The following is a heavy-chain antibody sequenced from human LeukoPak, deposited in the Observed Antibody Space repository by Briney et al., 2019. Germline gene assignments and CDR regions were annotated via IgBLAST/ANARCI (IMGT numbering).Heavy chain of an antibody. V-gene: IGHV4-39*07. D-gene: IGHD5-18*01. J-gene: IGHJ6*03. CDR2: IYYSGST. Sequence: SETLSLTCTVSGGSISSSSYYWRWIRQPPGKGLEWIGSIYYSGSTYYNPSLKSRVTISVDTSKNQFSLKLSSVTAADTAVYYCARERYSYSSPYYYYMDVWGKGTTVTVSS. CDR1: GGSISSSSYY. CDR3: ARERYSYSSPYYYYMDV.